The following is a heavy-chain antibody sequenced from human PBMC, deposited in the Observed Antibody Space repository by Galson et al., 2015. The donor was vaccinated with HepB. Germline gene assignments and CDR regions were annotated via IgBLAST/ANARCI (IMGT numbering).Heavy chain of an antibody. V-gene: IGHV3-48*04. J-gene: IGHJ4*02. CDR2: ISGSSTTI. D-gene: IGHD6-13*01. Sequence: SLRLSCAASGFTFSDYSMNWVRQAPGKGLEWVAYISGSSTTIYYADSVKGRFTISRDNAKNSLYLRMNNLRAEDTAVYYCARRGVSSSWYRDPMFDHWGEGTLVAVSS. CDR3: ARRGVSSSWYRDPMFDH. CDR1: GFTFSDYS.